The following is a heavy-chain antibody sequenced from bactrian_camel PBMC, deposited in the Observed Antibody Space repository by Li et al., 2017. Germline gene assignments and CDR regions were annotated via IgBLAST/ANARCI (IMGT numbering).Heavy chain of an antibody. D-gene: IGHD5*01. CDR3: ARTFRMWAPGN. J-gene: IGHJ4*01. V-gene: IGHV3S25*01. CDR2: INSGGGTT. Sequence: QLVESGGGLVQPGGSLRLSCVASGFTFSSSGMYWVRQAPGKGLEWVSYINSGGGTTYYADTVKDRFTISRDNAKNTVYLQMNSLKPEGTAVYYCARTFRMWAPGNWGQGTQVTVS. CDR1: GFTFSSSG.